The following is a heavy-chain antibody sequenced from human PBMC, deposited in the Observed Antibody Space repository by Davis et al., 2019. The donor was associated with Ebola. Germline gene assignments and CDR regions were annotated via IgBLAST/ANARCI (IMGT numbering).Heavy chain of an antibody. CDR2: INADGSGT. CDR3: ARGPLWFGELTRYYFAY. D-gene: IGHD3-10*01. V-gene: IGHV3-74*01. J-gene: IGHJ4*02. Sequence: PGGSLRLSCAASGFTFSTYWMHWVRQAPGKGLVWVSRINADGSGTSYADSVQGRFTISRDNSKNTLYLQMNSLRAEDTAVYYCARGPLWFGELTRYYFAYWGQGTLVTVSS. CDR1: GFTFSTYW.